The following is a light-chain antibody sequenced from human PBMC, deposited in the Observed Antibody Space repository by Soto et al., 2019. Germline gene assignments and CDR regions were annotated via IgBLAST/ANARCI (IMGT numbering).Light chain of an antibody. J-gene: IGKJ1*01. CDR3: QQYNSYPWT. Sequence: DIQMTQSPSTLSVSVGDRVTISCRASQTISSWLAWYQQKPGKAPKLLIYDASSLESGVPSRLSGSGSGTEFTLTISSLQPDDFATYYCQQYNSYPWTFGQGTKVDIK. CDR1: QTISSW. V-gene: IGKV1-5*01. CDR2: DAS.